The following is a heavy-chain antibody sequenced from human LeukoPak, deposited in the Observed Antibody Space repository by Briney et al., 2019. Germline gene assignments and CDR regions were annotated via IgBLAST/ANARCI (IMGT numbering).Heavy chain of an antibody. CDR3: AKEKKGTITDFDY. J-gene: IGHJ4*02. V-gene: IGHV3-7*01. Sequence: GGSLRLSCAASGFTFSSYWMSWVRQAPGKGLEWVANIKEDGSEKYYVDSMKGRFTISRDNAKNSLYLQINSLRAEDTAVYYCAKEKKGTITDFDYWGQGTLVTVSS. CDR2: IKEDGSEK. CDR1: GFTFSSYW. D-gene: IGHD1-1*01.